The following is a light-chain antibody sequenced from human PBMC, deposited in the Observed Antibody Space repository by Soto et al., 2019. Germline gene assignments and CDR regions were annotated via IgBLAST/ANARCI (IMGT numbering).Light chain of an antibody. CDR3: QTWGTGIQI. Sequence: QSVLTQSPSASASLGSSVKLTCTLSSGHSSYAIAWHQQKPEKGPRYLMKLNSDGSHSKGDGIPDRFSGSSFGAERYLTISSLQSEDEADYYCQTWGTGIQIFGGGTKLTVL. V-gene: IGLV4-69*01. CDR1: SGHSSYA. CDR2: LNSDGSH. J-gene: IGLJ2*01.